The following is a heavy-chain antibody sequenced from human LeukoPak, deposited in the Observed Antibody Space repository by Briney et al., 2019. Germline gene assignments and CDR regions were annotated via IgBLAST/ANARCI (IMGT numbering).Heavy chain of an antibody. CDR2: IYYTGST. V-gene: IGHV4-39*01. CDR3: VKRLPLRAFDI. Sequence: SETLSLTCAVYGGSFSGYYWGWVRQPPGKGLEWIGSIYYTGSTYYNPSLKSRVTISVDSSKNQFSLKLSSVTAPDTAVFYCVKRLPLRAFDIWGPGTMVTVSS. J-gene: IGHJ3*02. CDR1: GGSFSGYY.